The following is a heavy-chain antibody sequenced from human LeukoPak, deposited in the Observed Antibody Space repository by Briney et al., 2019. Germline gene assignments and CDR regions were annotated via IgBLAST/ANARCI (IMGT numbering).Heavy chain of an antibody. CDR2: INGDGSST. V-gene: IGHV3-74*01. Sequence: GGSLRLSCEASGFTFGNYWMHWVRQAPGKGLLWVSRINGDGSSTSYADSVKGRFTISRDNAKNTLYLQMNSLRAEDTAVYYCAKGLLRIAAAGYFDYWGQGTLVTVSS. CDR3: AKGLLRIAAAGYFDY. CDR1: GFTFGNYW. J-gene: IGHJ4*02. D-gene: IGHD6-13*01.